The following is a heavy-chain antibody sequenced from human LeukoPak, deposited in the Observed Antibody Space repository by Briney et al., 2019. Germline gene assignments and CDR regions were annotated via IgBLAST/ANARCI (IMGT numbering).Heavy chain of an antibody. Sequence: SETLSLTCTVSGVSISSSYSYWGWIRQPPGMGLEWIGNIYYTGNTYYNASLKSQVSISIDTSKNQFSLKLTSVTAADTAVYYCARQTGSGLFILPGGQGILVTVSS. CDR2: IYYTGNT. D-gene: IGHD3/OR15-3a*01. J-gene: IGHJ4*02. CDR1: GVSISSSYSY. CDR3: ARQTGSGLFILP. V-gene: IGHV4-39*01.